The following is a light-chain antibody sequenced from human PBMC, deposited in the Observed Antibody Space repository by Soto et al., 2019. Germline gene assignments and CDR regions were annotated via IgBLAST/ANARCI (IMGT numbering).Light chain of an antibody. CDR3: QQSYTTPGT. CDR2: GAS. J-gene: IGKJ1*01. Sequence: DIQMTQSPSSLPASVGDSVTITCRASQAINKYLNWYQHKAGQAPKLLIYGASSLHKGVPARFRGSGAGTIFTLTISSLQPEDFATYYCQQSYTTPGTFGRGTTVEIK. CDR1: QAINKY. V-gene: IGKV1-39*01.